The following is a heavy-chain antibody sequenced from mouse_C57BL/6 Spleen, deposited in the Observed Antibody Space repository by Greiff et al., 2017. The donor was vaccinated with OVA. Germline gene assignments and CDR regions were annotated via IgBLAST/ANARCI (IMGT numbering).Heavy chain of an antibody. CDR1: GYTFTDHT. Sequence: VKLVESDAELVKPGASVKISCKVSGYTFTDHTIHWMKQRPEQGLEWIGYIYPRDGSTKYNEKFKGKATLTADKSSSTAYMQLNSLTSEDSAVYYCARDNTVPYWYFDVWGTGTTVTVSA. CDR2: IYPRDGST. CDR3: ARDNTVPYWYFDV. J-gene: IGHJ1*03. V-gene: IGHV1-78*01. D-gene: IGHD1-1*01.